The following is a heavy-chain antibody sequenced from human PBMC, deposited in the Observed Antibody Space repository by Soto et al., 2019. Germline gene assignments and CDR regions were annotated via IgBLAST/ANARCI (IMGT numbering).Heavy chain of an antibody. CDR1: GGSFSGYY. CDR3: ARDPHCSGGSCYSFDS. D-gene: IGHD2-15*01. CDR2: INHRGST. Sequence: SETLSLTCAVYGGSFSGYYWSWIRQSPGKGLEWIGEINHRGSTAYNPSLKSRVTISVDSSKNQFSLKLSSVTAADTAVYYCARDPHCSGGSCYSFDSWSQGTLVTVSS. J-gene: IGHJ4*02. V-gene: IGHV4-34*01.